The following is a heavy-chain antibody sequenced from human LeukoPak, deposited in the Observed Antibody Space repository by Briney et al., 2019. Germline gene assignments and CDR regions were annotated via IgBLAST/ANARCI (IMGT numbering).Heavy chain of an antibody. Sequence: PSETLSLTCAVYGGSFSGYYWSWIRQPPGKGLEWIGEINHSGSTNYNPSLESRVTISVDTSKNQFSLKLSSVTAADTAVYYCARAGSYDYVWGSYRPKWFDPWGQGTLVTVSS. D-gene: IGHD3-16*02. V-gene: IGHV4-34*01. CDR1: GGSFSGYY. J-gene: IGHJ5*02. CDR2: INHSGST. CDR3: ARAGSYDYVWGSYRPKWFDP.